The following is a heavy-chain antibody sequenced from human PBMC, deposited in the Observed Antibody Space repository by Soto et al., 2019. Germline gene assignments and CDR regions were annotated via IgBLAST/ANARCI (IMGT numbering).Heavy chain of an antibody. V-gene: IGHV1-18*01. Sequence: QVQLVHSGVELKTPGASVKVSCQASGYTFFTYAISWVRQSPGQGRERIGWISTYRGYTKYAQKFQCRVTMTTDTSTTTASMALRDLRSADTDVYYSENHPGSTRSENWFDPWGQGTMVTVSS. CDR2: ISTYRGYT. D-gene: IGHD3-10*01. CDR3: ENHPGSTRSENWFDP. CDR1: GYTFFTYA. J-gene: IGHJ5*02.